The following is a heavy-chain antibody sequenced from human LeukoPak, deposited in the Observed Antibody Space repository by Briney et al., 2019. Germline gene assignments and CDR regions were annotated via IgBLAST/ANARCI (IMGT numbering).Heavy chain of an antibody. CDR1: GFTFSSYA. CDR3: AKERDSSGYYSNY. J-gene: IGHJ4*02. D-gene: IGHD3-22*01. Sequence: GGSLRLSCAASGFTFSSYAMSWVRQAPGKGLEWVSAITTSGGSTYYAGSVKGRFTISRDNSKSTLYLQMNGLRAEDTAVYYCAKERDSSGYYSNYWGQGTLVTVSS. CDR2: ITTSGGST. V-gene: IGHV3-23*01.